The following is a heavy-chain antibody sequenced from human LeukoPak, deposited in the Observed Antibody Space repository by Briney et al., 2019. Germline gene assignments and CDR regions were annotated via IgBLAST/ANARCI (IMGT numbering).Heavy chain of an antibody. CDR3: ASGYSYGFDY. J-gene: IGHJ4*02. V-gene: IGHV1-69*05. CDR1: GGTFSSYA. D-gene: IGHD5-18*01. CDR2: IIPIFGTA. Sequence: ASVKVSCKASGGTFSSYAISWVRQAPGQGLEWMGRIIPIFGTANYAQKFQGRVTITTDESTSTAYMELSGLRSEDTAVYYCASGYSYGFDYWGQGTLVTVSS.